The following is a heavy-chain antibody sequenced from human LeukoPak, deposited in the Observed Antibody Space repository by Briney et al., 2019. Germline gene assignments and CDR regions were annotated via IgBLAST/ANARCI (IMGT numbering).Heavy chain of an antibody. CDR2: IRYDGSNK. CDR3: AKDPQKWESYFDY. CDR1: GFTFSSYG. J-gene: IGHJ4*02. V-gene: IGHV3-30*02. D-gene: IGHD1-26*01. Sequence: QPGGSLRLSRAASGFTFSSYGMHWVRQAPGKGLEWVAFIRYDGSNKYYADSVKGRFTISRDNSKNTLYLQMNSLRAEDTAVYYCAKDPQKWESYFDYWGQGTLVTVSS.